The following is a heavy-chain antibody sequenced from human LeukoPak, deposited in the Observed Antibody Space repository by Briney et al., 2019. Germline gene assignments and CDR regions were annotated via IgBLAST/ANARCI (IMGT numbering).Heavy chain of an antibody. V-gene: IGHV3-43D*04. D-gene: IGHD5-18*01. CDR3: AKQDTAMDYYYYMDV. CDR1: GFTFDDYA. J-gene: IGHJ6*03. CDR2: ISWDGGST. Sequence: YPGGPLRLSWAASGFTFDDYAMHWVRQAPGKGLEWVSLISWDGGSTYYADSVKGRFTISRDNSKNSLYLQMNSLRAEDTALYYCAKQDTAMDYYYYMDVWGKGTTVTVSS.